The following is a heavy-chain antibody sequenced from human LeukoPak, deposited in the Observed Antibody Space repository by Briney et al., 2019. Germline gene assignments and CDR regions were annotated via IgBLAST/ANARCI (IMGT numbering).Heavy chain of an antibody. D-gene: IGHD1-26*01. CDR1: GYTFNGYY. J-gene: IGHJ6*03. V-gene: IGHV1-2*02. CDR3: ARGMEPYYYMDV. Sequence: ASVKVSCKASGYTFNGYYMHWVRQAPGQGLEWMGWVNPNSGGTNYAQKFQGRVTMTRDTSISTAYMELSRLRSDDTAVYYCARGMEPYYYMDVWGKGTTVTVSS. CDR2: VNPNSGGT.